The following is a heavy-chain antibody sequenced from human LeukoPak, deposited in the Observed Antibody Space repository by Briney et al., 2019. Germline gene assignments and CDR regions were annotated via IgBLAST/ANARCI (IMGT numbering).Heavy chain of an antibody. CDR1: GFTFSNSW. V-gene: IGHV3-7*01. Sequence: QPGGSLRLSCVASGFTFSNSWMYWVRQAPGKGLEWVANISQDESEIYYVGSVKGRFTISRDNAKNSLSLQMNSLRVEDTAVYYCASGDNFDYWGQGTLVTVSS. J-gene: IGHJ4*02. CDR2: ISQDESEI. CDR3: ASGDNFDY. D-gene: IGHD3-10*01.